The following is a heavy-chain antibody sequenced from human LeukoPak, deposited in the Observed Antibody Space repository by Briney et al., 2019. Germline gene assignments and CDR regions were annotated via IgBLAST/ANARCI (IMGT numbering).Heavy chain of an antibody. D-gene: IGHD4-17*01. CDR3: MTLYVDYAR. CDR2: IKSKNNGGTT. V-gene: IGHV3-15*01. J-gene: IGHJ4*02. CDR1: GFIFSGAW. Sequence: GGSLRLSCAASGFIFSGAWLSWVRQAPGKGLEWVGRIKSKNNGGTTGYAAPVNGRFSISRDDSKNTLYLQMHSLKTEDTGVYYCMTLYVDYARWGQGTLVTVSS.